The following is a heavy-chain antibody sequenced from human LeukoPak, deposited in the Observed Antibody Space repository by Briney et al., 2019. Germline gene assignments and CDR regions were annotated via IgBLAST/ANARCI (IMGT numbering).Heavy chain of an antibody. CDR2: IKEDGSEK. CDR3: VRESGVWSGLGIGRPLDV. J-gene: IGHJ6*04. V-gene: IGHV3-7*01. CDR1: GFTISDYW. Sequence: GGSLRLSCAASGFTISDYWMSWVRQAPGKGLEWVANIKEDGSEKNYVDSAKGRFTISRDNAKNSLYLQMNSLRAEDRAIYYCVRESGVWSGLGIGRPLDVWGKGTTVTVSS. D-gene: IGHD3-3*01.